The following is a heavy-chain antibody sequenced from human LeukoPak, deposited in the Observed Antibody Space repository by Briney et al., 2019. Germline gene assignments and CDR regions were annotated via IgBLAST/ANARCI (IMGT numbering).Heavy chain of an antibody. CDR2: ISSSSYI. Sequence: GGSLRLSCAASGFTFSSYSMNWVRQAPGKGLEWVSSISSSSYIYYADSVKGRFTISRDNAKNSLYLQMNSLRAEDTAVYYCARDRGYSPGGGADYWGQGTLVTVSS. D-gene: IGHD6-13*01. CDR3: ARDRGYSPGGGADY. V-gene: IGHV3-21*01. J-gene: IGHJ4*02. CDR1: GFTFSSYS.